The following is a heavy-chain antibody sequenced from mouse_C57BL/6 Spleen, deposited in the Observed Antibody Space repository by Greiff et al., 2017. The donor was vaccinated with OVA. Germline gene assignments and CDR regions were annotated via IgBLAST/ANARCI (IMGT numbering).Heavy chain of an antibody. CDR3: ARWSYEASMDY. V-gene: IGHV1-61*01. CDR2: IYPSDSET. J-gene: IGHJ4*01. D-gene: IGHD2-12*01. CDR1: GYTFTSYW. Sequence: QVQLQQPGAELVRPGSSVKLSCKASGYTFTSYWMDWVKQRPGQGLEWIGNIYPSDSETHYNQKFKDKATLTVAKSSSTAYLQLSSLTSEDSAVYYCARWSYEASMDYWGQGTSVTVSS.